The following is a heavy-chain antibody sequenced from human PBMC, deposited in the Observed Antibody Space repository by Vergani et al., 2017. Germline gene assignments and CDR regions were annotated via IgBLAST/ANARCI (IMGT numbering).Heavy chain of an antibody. CDR2: IPYDGDRR. CDR1: GFSFRGHG. D-gene: IGHD4-11*01. Sequence: QVHLVESGGGVDQPGRSLTLPCVASGFSFRGHGMHWVRQAPGKGREWVAMIPYDGDRRDYGDFAKGRFTISGDSSKTVYLQMNSLRVEDTAMYFCAKDLSYSTAWPHFDSRGQGTLVTGSS. J-gene: IGHJ4*02. V-gene: IGHV3-30*18. CDR3: AKDLSYSTAWPHFDS.